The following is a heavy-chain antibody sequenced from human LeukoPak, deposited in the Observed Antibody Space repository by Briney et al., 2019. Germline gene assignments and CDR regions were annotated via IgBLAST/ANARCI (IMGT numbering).Heavy chain of an antibody. CDR2: IYYSGST. CDR3: ARVRDYYDSSQYYFDY. D-gene: IGHD3-22*01. Sequence: SETLSLTCTVSGGSISSYYWSWIRQPPGKGLEWIGYIYYSGSTNYNPSLKSRVTISVDTSKNQFSLKLSSVTAADTAVYYCARVRDYYDSSQYYFDYWGQGTLVTVSS. CDR1: GGSISSYY. V-gene: IGHV4-59*01. J-gene: IGHJ4*02.